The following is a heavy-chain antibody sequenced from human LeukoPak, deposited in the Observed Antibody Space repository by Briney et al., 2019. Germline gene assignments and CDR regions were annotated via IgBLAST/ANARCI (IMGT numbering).Heavy chain of an antibody. J-gene: IGHJ4*02. D-gene: IGHD2-15*01. Sequence: ASVKVSCTASGYTFTSYDINWVRQATGQGLEWMGWMNPNSGNTGYAQKFQGRVTMTRNTSISTAYMELSSLRSEDTAVYYCARRGGLKRGGSCFDYWGQGTLVTVSS. V-gene: IGHV1-8*01. CDR3: ARRGGLKRGGSCFDY. CDR1: GYTFTSYD. CDR2: MNPNSGNT.